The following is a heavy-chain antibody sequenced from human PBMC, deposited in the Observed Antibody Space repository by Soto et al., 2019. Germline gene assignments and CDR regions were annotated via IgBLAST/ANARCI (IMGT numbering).Heavy chain of an antibody. CDR3: ARMTYYYGSGKDYYCMDG. J-gene: IGHJ6*02. CDR1: GFSLSTSGMC. Sequence: SGPTLVNPTQTLTLTCTFRGFSLSTSGMCVSWIRQPPGKALEWLALIDWDEDKYYSTSLKTRLTISKDTSKNQVVLTMTNMDPLDTATYYCARMTYYYGSGKDYYCMDGWGQGTTVAISS. D-gene: IGHD3-10*01. V-gene: IGHV2-70*01. CDR2: IDWDEDK.